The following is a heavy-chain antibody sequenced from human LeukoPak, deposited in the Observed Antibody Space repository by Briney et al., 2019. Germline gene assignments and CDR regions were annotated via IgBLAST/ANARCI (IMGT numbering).Heavy chain of an antibody. CDR3: ARLRLVWFGREVRYPMDV. Sequence: PSETLSLTCTVSGGSISSSSYYWGWIRQPPGKGLEWIGSIYYSGSTYYNPSLKSRVTISVDTSKNQFSLKLSSVTAADTAVYYCARLRLVWFGREVRYPMDVWGKGTTVTISS. D-gene: IGHD3-10*01. CDR2: IYYSGST. V-gene: IGHV4-39*07. J-gene: IGHJ6*03. CDR1: GGSISSSSYY.